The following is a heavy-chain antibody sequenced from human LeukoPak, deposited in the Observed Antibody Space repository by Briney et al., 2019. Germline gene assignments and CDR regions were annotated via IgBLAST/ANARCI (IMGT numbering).Heavy chain of an antibody. J-gene: IGHJ4*02. CDR1: GGSISSHY. D-gene: IGHD6-19*01. CDR3: ARAAVTGTPLSFDY. CDR2: ISYSGST. Sequence: NPSETLSLTCTVSGGSISSHYWSWIRQPPGKGLQWIGYISYSGSTNYNPSLKSRVTMSVDTSKNQFSLRLSSVTAADTAVYYCARAAVTGTPLSFDYWGQGTLVTVSS. V-gene: IGHV4-59*11.